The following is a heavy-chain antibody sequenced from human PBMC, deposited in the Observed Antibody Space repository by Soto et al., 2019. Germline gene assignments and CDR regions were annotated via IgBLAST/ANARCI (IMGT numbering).Heavy chain of an antibody. D-gene: IGHD3-10*01. J-gene: IGHJ5*02. CDR2: INVYNGNT. Sequence: QVQLVQSGGEVKKPGASVKVSCKASGYTFTNYGISWVRQAPGQGHEWMGWINVYNGNTKYAQKVQGRVTMTTDTSTSTAYMELRSLRSDDTAVYYCARGVGSGSYYNQYTWFDPWGQGTLVTVSS. V-gene: IGHV1-18*01. CDR1: GYTFTNYG. CDR3: ARGVGSGSYYNQYTWFDP.